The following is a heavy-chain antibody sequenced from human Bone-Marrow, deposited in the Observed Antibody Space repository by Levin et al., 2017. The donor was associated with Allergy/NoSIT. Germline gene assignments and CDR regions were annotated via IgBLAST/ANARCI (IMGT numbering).Heavy chain of an antibody. D-gene: IGHD1-26*01. CDR1: GGSISPYY. CDR2: IFYTGTT. J-gene: IGHJ6*02. Sequence: SETLSLTCTVSGGSISPYYWSWIRQSPGKGLEWIGYIFYTGTTNYNPSLKSRVTISVDTSERQFSLRLRSVTAADTAVYYCARSLPIADYSLDVWGQGTTVTVSS. CDR3: ARSLPIADYSLDV. V-gene: IGHV4-59*01.